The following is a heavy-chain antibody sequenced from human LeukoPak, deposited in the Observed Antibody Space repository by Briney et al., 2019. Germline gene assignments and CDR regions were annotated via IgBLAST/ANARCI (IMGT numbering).Heavy chain of an antibody. CDR1: GFTFSSYA. CDR3: AKCIPSGWSPFDY. J-gene: IGHJ4*02. CDR2: ISGSGGST. D-gene: IGHD6-19*01. Sequence: PGGTLRLSCAASGFTFSSYAMSWVRQAPGKGLEWVSAISGSGGSTYYADSVKGRLTISRDNSKNTLYLQMNSLRAEDTAVYYCAKCIPSGWSPFDYWGQGTLVTVSS. V-gene: IGHV3-23*01.